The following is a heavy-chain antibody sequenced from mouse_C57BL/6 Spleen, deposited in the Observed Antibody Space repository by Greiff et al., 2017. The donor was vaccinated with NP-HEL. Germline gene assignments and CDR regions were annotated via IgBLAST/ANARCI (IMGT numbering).Heavy chain of an antibody. CDR3: ARITTVPY. CDR2: IDPSDSYT. J-gene: IGHJ2*01. D-gene: IGHD1-1*01. Sequence: VQLQQPGAELVMPGASVKLSCKASGYTFTSYWMHWVKQRPGQGLEWIGEIDPSDSYTNYNQKFKGKATLTVDKSSSTAYMQLSSLTSEDSAVYYCARITTVPYWGQGTTLTVSS. V-gene: IGHV1-69*01. CDR1: GYTFTSYW.